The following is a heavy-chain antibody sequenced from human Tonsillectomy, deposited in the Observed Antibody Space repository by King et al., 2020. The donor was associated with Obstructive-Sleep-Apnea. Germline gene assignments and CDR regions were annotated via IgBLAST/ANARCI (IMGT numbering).Heavy chain of an antibody. D-gene: IGHD6-19*01. V-gene: IGHV4-59*01. J-gene: IGHJ4*02. CDR3: ARDGAVAGTGAFDY. CDR1: GGSISSYY. CDR2: IYYSGST. Sequence: HVQLQESGPGLVKPSETLSLTCTVSGGSISSYYWSWIRQPPGKGLEWIGYIYYSGSTNYNPSPKSRVTISVETSKNKFSLKLSSVTAADTAVYYCARDGAVAGTGAFDYWGQGTLVTVSS.